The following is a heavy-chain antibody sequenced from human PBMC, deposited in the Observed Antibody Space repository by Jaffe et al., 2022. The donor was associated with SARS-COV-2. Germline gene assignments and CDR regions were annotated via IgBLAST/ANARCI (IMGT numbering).Heavy chain of an antibody. V-gene: IGHV3-66*02. Sequence: EVQLVESGGGLVQPGGSLRLSCAASGFTVSSNYMSWVRQAPGKGLEWVSVIYSGGSTYYADSVKGRFTISRDNSKNTLYLQMNSLRAEDTAVYYCARYGDYVLTSALGFDYWGQGTLVTVSS. D-gene: IGHD4-17*01. CDR1: GFTVSSNY. J-gene: IGHJ4*02. CDR3: ARYGDYVLTSALGFDY. CDR2: IYSGGST.